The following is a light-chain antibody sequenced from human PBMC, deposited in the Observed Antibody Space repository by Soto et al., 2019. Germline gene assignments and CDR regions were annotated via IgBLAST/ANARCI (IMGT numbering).Light chain of an antibody. CDR2: GAS. V-gene: IGKV3-15*01. Sequence: EIVMTQSPVTLSVSPGERATLSCRASQSISNHLAWYQQKPGQPPRLLIYGASTRATGIPARFSGSGSGTEFTLTISSLQSEVFAVYYSQQYNNWPPRTFGQGTKLEIK. CDR1: QSISNH. CDR3: QQYNNWPPRT. J-gene: IGKJ2*01.